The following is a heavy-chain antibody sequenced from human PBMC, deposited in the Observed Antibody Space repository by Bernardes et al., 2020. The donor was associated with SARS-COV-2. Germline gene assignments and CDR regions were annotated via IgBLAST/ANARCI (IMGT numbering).Heavy chain of an antibody. CDR1: EFSVNDYA. CDR3: ATYIQTGGGRDY. D-gene: IGHD6-25*01. V-gene: IGHV3-23*01. J-gene: IGHJ4*02. CDR2: IRRVSDHI. Sequence: GGSLRLSCTASEFSVNDYAILWVRKFPGGGLQWVAVIRRVSDHIYYEDSVRGRFTISRDKYKSTAYLQMDSLRVDDTARYFCATYIQTGGGRDYWGQGTLVRVSS.